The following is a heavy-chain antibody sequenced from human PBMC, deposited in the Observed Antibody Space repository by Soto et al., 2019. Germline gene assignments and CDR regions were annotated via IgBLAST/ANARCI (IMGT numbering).Heavy chain of an antibody. V-gene: IGHV1-18*01. Sequence: ASVKVSCPTSGYTFTSYGINWVPQAPGQGLEWVVWLSAYNGNTNYAQTLQGRSTTTTDTSTSTAYMELRSLRSDDTAVYYCARRTGYDFWMDGYGMDDLGQGTTVTVSS. D-gene: IGHD3-3*01. J-gene: IGHJ6*02. CDR1: GYTFTSYG. CDR3: ARRTGYDFWMDGYGMDD. CDR2: LSAYNGNT.